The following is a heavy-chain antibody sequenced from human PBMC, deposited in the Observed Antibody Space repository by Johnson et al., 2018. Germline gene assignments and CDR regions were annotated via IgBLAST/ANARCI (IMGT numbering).Heavy chain of an antibody. D-gene: IGHD3-10*01. V-gene: IGHV3-11*01. CDR1: GFTFSDYY. CDR3: AREAAYYGSGSYGYYYGMDV. Sequence: QVQLVQAGGGLVKPGGSLRLSCAASGFTFSDYYMSWIRQAPGKGLAWVSYISSSGSPKYYADSVKGRFTISWDNAKNSLYLQMNSLRAEETAVYYCAREAAYYGSGSYGYYYGMDVWGQGTTVTVSS. CDR2: ISSSGSPK. J-gene: IGHJ6*02.